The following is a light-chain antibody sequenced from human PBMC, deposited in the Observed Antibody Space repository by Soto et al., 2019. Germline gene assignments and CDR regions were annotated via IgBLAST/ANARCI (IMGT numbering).Light chain of an antibody. V-gene: IGKV1-5*03. J-gene: IGKJ1*01. CDR3: QHWHDYSWT. Sequence: DIHMTQSPSTLSASVGDRVTITCRASQSISIWLAWYQQKPGKAPNLLIYKTSSLETGVPSRFSGRGSGTEFTLTISSLQPDDFANCYCQHWHDYSWTFGQGTKVEVK. CDR1: QSISIW. CDR2: KTS.